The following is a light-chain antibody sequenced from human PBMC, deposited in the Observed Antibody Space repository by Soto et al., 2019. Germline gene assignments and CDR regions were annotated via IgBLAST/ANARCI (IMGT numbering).Light chain of an antibody. V-gene: IGKV3-20*01. CDR1: QSVASSY. CDR3: QLYGSSPPLI. CDR2: GAS. Sequence: EIVLTQSPGTLSLSPGERATLSCRASQSVASSYLAWYQQKPGQAPRLLISGASSRATGIPDRFSGSVSGTDFTLTIRRLEPEDFAVYYCQLYGSSPPLIFGAGTKVAI. J-gene: IGKJ4*01.